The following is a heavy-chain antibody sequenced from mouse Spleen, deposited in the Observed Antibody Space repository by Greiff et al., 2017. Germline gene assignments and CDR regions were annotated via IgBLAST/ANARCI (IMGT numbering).Heavy chain of an antibody. CDR2: IDPANGNT. Sequence: EVKLQESVAELVRPGASVKLSCTASGFNIKNTYMHWVKQRPEQGLEWIGRIDPANGNTKYAPKFQGKATITADTSSNTAYLQLSSLTSEDTVIYYCARGSSYDWYFDVWGAGTTVTVSS. J-gene: IGHJ1*01. D-gene: IGHD1-1*01. V-gene: IGHV14-3*01. CDR1: GFNIKNTY. CDR3: ARGSSYDWYFDV.